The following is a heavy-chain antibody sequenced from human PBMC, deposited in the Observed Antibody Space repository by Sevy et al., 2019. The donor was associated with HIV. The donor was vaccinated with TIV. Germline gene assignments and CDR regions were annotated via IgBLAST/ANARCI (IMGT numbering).Heavy chain of an antibody. V-gene: IGHV3-33*01. J-gene: IGHJ3*02. D-gene: IGHD3-22*01. CDR1: GFIFYTFG. CDR2: ISYDGSNT. Sequence: GGSLRLSCEASGFIFYTFGMHWVRQAPGKGLEWVAVISYDGSNTYYADSVKGRFTISRDNSKNTLYLQMNSLRVEDTAVYYCASLANNYYDISGSSGDDAFDIWGQGTRVTVSS. CDR3: ASLANNYYDISGSSGDDAFDI.